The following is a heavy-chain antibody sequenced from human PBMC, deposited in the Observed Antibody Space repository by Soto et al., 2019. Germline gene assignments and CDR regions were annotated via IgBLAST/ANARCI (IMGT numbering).Heavy chain of an antibody. Sequence: PSETLSLTCAVYGGSFSGYYWSWIRQPPGKGLEWIGEINHSGSTNYNPSLKSRVTISVDTSKNQFSLKLSSVTAADTAVYYCARGLRTTVNFVFDYWGQGTLVTVSS. CDR3: ARGLRTTVNFVFDY. CDR1: GGSFSGYY. D-gene: IGHD4-4*01. J-gene: IGHJ4*02. CDR2: INHSGST. V-gene: IGHV4-34*01.